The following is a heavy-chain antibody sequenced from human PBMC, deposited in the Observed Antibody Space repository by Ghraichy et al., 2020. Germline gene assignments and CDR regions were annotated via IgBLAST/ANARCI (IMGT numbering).Heavy chain of an antibody. CDR1: GFTFSSYS. J-gene: IGHJ6*02. Sequence: GGSLRLSCAASGFTFSSYSMNWVRQAPGKGLEWVSSIDSSSGYIYYADSVKGRFTISRDNAKNSLYLQISSLRAEDTALYYCAKEDHHYGMDVWGQGTTVTVSS. CDR2: IDSSSGYI. CDR3: AKEDHHYGMDV. V-gene: IGHV3-21*06. D-gene: IGHD1-14*01.